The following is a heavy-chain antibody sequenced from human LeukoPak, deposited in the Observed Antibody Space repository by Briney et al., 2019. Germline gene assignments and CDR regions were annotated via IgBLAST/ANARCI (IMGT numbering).Heavy chain of an antibody. CDR1: GFTFSSYS. J-gene: IGHJ4*02. CDR2: ISSSSSYI. CDR3: ARQQQLVSGFDY. V-gene: IGHV3-21*01. Sequence: PGGSLRLSCAASGFTFSSYSMNWVRQAPGKGLEWVSSISSSSSYIYYADSVKGRFTISRDNAKNSLYLQMNSLRAEDTAVYYCARQQQLVSGFDYWGRGTLVTVSS. D-gene: IGHD6-13*01.